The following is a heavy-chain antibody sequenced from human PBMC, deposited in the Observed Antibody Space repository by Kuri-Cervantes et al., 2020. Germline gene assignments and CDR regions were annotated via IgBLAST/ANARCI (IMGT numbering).Heavy chain of an antibody. CDR2: INLSGTT. J-gene: IGHJ4*02. CDR1: GGSFSGYY. CDR3: AREGDKNYDYIWGSYLREDPMFDY. V-gene: IGHV4-34*01. D-gene: IGHD3-16*02. Sequence: GSLRLSCAVYGGSFSGYYCSWIRQPPGKGLEWIGEINLSGTTHYNPSLKSRLTISVDTSKNQFSLKLSSVTAADTAVYYCAREGDKNYDYIWGSYLREDPMFDYWGQGTLVTVSS.